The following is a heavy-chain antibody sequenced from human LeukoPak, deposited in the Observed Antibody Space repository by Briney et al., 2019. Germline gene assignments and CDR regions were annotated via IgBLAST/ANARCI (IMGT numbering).Heavy chain of an antibody. Sequence: SVKVSCKASGGTFSSYAISWVRQAPGQGLEWMGRIIPILGIANYAQKFQGRVTITADKSTSTAYMELSSLRSEDTAVYYCARDEIGYYDSSGYSPNYWGQGTLVTVSS. CDR1: GGTFSSYA. D-gene: IGHD3-22*01. V-gene: IGHV1-69*04. CDR3: ARDEIGYYDSSGYSPNY. CDR2: IIPILGIA. J-gene: IGHJ4*02.